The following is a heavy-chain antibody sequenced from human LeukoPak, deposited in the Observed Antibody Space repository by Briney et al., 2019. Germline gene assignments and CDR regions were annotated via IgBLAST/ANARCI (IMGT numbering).Heavy chain of an antibody. CDR3: AKSYYYDSSGYYRDYYYFYGMDV. D-gene: IGHD3-22*01. CDR2: ISGSGGGT. V-gene: IGHV3-23*01. J-gene: IGHJ6*02. CDR1: GFTFSSYA. Sequence: PGGSLRLSCAASGFTFSSYAMSWVRQAPGKGLEWVSAISGSGGGTYYADSVKGRFTISRDNSKNTLYLQMNSLRAEDTAVYYCAKSYYYDSSGYYRDYYYFYGMDVWGQGTTVTVSS.